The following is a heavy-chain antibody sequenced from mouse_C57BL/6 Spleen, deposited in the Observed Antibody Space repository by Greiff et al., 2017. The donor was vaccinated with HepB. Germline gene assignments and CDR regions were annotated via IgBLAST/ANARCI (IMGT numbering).Heavy chain of an antibody. Sequence: EVQVVESGGGLVKPGGSLKLSCAASGFTFSSYAMSWVRQTPEKRLEWVATISDGGSYTYYPDNVKGRFTISRDNAKNNLYLQMSHLKSEDTAMYYCARAGGNYGYWYFDVWGTGTTVTVSS. CDR2: ISDGGSYT. V-gene: IGHV5-4*01. CDR3: ARAGGNYGYWYFDV. CDR1: GFTFSSYA. J-gene: IGHJ1*03. D-gene: IGHD2-1*01.